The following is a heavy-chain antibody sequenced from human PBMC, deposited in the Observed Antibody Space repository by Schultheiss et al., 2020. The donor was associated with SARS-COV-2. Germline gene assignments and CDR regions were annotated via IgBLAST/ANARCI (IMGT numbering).Heavy chain of an antibody. J-gene: IGHJ6*02. Sequence: SETLSLTCTVSGGSISSYYWSWIRQPAGKGLEWIGRIYTSGSTNYNPSLKSRVTISVDTSKNQFSLKLSSVTAADTAVYYCARVIGYCSSTSCYYYYGMDVWGQGTTVTVSS. CDR2: IYTSGST. CDR3: ARVIGYCSSTSCYYYYGMDV. V-gene: IGHV4-4*07. CDR1: GGSISSYY. D-gene: IGHD2-2*03.